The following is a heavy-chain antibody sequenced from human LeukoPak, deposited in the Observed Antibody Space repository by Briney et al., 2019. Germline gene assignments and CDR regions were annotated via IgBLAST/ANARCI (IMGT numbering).Heavy chain of an antibody. CDR2: IRSDGTSK. Sequence: GGSLRLSCAASGFTFSHYDMHWVRQAPGKGLEWVAFIRSDGTSKYYAESVKGRFTISRDNYKNTLYMQMNSLRAEDTAVYYCAKVKTVAGDRYYFDCWGQGTLVTVSS. CDR1: GFTFSHYD. CDR3: AKVKTVAGDRYYFDC. D-gene: IGHD6-19*01. J-gene: IGHJ4*02. V-gene: IGHV3-30*02.